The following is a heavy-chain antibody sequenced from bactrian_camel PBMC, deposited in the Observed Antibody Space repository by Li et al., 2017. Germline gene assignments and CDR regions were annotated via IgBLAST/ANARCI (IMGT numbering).Heavy chain of an antibody. CDR2: VYNRDSI. CDR1: GITNSNAC. V-gene: IGHV3S53*01. D-gene: IGHD5*01. CDR3: AGRLGNYLHAY. Sequence: VQLVESGGGSVQAGGSLRLSCVASGITNSNACLGWFRQAPGKEREGVASVYNRDSIIVAESVKGRFTISRDNAKNTVYLQMNSLKFEDTGLYFCAGRLGNYLHAYWGQGTQVTVS. J-gene: IGHJ4*01.